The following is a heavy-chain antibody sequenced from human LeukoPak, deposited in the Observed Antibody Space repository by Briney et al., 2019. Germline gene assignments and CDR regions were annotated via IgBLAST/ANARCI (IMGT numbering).Heavy chain of an antibody. CDR3: ARDVAAAGAYYFDY. D-gene: IGHD6-13*01. CDR2: ISAYNGNT. J-gene: IGHJ4*02. V-gene: IGHV1-18*01. Sequence: GASVKVSCKASGYTFTSYGISWVRQAPGQGLECMGWISAYNGNTNYAQKFQDRLTMTTDKSTSTAYMELRSLRSDDTAVYYCARDVAAAGAYYFDYWGQGTLVTVSS. CDR1: GYTFTSYG.